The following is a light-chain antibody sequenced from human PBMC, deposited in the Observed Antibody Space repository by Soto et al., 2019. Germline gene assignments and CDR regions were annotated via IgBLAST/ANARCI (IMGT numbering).Light chain of an antibody. CDR3: QQLNSYVT. CDR1: QGISNY. CDR2: AAS. J-gene: IGKJ5*01. V-gene: IGKV1-9*01. Sequence: DIGLTQSPSFLSVSVGDRVTITCRASQGISNYFAWYQQKPGKAPKLLIYAASTMQNGVPSRFSGSGSGTEFTLTISSLQPEDFATYYCQQLNSYVTFGQGTRLEMK.